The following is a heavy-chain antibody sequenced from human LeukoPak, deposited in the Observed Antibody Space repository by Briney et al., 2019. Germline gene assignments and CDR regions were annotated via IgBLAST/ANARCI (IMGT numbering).Heavy chain of an antibody. J-gene: IGHJ4*02. Sequence: SETLSLTCTVSGGSISSYYWGWIRQPPGKGLEWIGSIYYSGSTYYNPSLKSRVTISVDTSKNQFSLKLSSVTAADTAVYYCARVEWEQYYFDYWGQGTLVTVSS. CDR1: GGSISSYY. CDR2: IYYSGST. V-gene: IGHV4-39*07. CDR3: ARVEWEQYYFDY. D-gene: IGHD1-26*01.